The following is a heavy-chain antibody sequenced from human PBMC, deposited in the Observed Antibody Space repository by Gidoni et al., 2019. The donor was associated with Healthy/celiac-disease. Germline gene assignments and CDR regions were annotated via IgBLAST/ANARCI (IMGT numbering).Heavy chain of an antibody. J-gene: IGHJ6*02. CDR2: IDPIYSYT. CDR1: GYSFTSYW. D-gene: IGHD2-15*01. V-gene: IGHV5-10-1*03. CDR3: ARLGYCSGGSCYYYYGMDV. Sequence: EVQLVQSGAEVKKPGESLRISCKGSGYSFTSYWISCVRQMPGNGLEWMGRIDPIYSYTNYSPSFQGHVTISADKSISTAYLQWSSLKASDTARYYCARLGYCSGGSCYYYYGMDVWGQGTTVTVSS.